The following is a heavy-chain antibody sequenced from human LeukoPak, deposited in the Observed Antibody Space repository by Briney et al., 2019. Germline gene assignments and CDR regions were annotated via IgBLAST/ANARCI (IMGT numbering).Heavy chain of an antibody. CDR3: AAQKRGNYRPYYFDY. CDR1: GFTFSTNY. J-gene: IGHJ4*02. Sequence: PGGSLRLSCAASGFTFSTNYMSWVRQAPGKGLEWVSAISDSGGYTYYADSVKGRFTISRDNSKYTLYLQMNRLRAEDTAVYYCAAQKRGNYRPYYFDYWGQGTLVTVSS. V-gene: IGHV3-23*01. D-gene: IGHD3-16*02. CDR2: ISDSGGYT.